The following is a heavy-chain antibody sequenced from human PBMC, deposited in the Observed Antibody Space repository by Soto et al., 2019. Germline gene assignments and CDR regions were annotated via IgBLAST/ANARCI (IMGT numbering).Heavy chain of an antibody. D-gene: IGHD2-8*01. J-gene: IGHJ1*01. Sequence: PGGSLRLSCEATAFTFSSHEMNWIRQTPGKRLEWIAKISGSGSTINYADSVKGRFTISRDNVQRTLHLQMDSLRVEDTGVYYCARGGVYWGRGTLVTVSS. CDR2: ISGSGSTI. CDR3: ARGGVY. V-gene: IGHV3-48*03. CDR1: AFTFSSHE.